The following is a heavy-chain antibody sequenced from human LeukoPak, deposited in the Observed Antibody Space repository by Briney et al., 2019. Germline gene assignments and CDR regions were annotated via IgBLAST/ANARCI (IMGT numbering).Heavy chain of an antibody. CDR2: IYTSGST. J-gene: IGHJ3*02. Sequence: SETLSLTCTVSGGPISSYYWSWIRQPAGKGLEWIGRIYTSGSTNYNPSLKSRVTMSVDTSKNQFSLKLSSVTAADTAVYYCATHAVAGTRDAFDIWGQGTMVTVSS. V-gene: IGHV4-4*07. D-gene: IGHD6-19*01. CDR1: GGPISSYY. CDR3: ATHAVAGTRDAFDI.